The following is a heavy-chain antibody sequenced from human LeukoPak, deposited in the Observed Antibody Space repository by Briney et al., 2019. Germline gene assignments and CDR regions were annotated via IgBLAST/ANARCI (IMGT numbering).Heavy chain of an antibody. V-gene: IGHV1-8*03. CDR3: ARGGSLEWLLYPPAFDP. CDR2: MNPNSGNT. J-gene: IGHJ5*02. CDR1: GYTFTSYD. D-gene: IGHD3-3*01. Sequence: VASVKVSCKASGYTFTSYDINWVRQATGQGLEWMGWMNPNSGNTGYAQKFQGRVTITRNTSISTAYMELSSLRSEDTAVYYCARGGSLEWLLYPPAFDPWGQGTLVTVSS.